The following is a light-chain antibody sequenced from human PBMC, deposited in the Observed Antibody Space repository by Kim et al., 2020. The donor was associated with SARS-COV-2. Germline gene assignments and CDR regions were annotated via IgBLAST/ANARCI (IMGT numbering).Light chain of an antibody. J-gene: IGKJ2*03. CDR3: QQSNNWPPMYS. Sequence: SPGERATRSCRASQSISINLAWYQQRPGQAPRLLIYGASTRATGIPARFSGSGSGTEFTLTISSLQSEDFAVYYCQQSNNWPPMYSFGQGTKLEI. CDR2: GAS. CDR1: QSISIN. V-gene: IGKV3-15*01.